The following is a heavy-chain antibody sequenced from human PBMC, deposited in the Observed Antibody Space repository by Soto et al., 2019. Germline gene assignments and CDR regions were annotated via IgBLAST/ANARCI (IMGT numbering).Heavy chain of an antibody. V-gene: IGHV1-69*01. Sequence: QVQLVQSGAEVKKPGSSVKVSCKASGGTFSSYAISWVRQAPGQGLEWMGGIIAISGTANYAQKFQGRVTITADESTSTAYMDLSSLRSEDTAVYYCARSQGSSTSLEIYYYYYYGMDVWGQGTTVTVSS. J-gene: IGHJ6*02. CDR2: IIAISGTA. CDR3: ARSQGSSTSLEIYYYYYYGMDV. D-gene: IGHD2-2*01. CDR1: GGTFSSYA.